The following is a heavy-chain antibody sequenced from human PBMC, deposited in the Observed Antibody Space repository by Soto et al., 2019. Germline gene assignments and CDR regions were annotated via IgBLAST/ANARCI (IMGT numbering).Heavy chain of an antibody. V-gene: IGHV1-18*01. CDR3: ARDIVTRVRGVIIRLGYYGMDV. Sequence: ASVKVSCKASGYTFTSYGISWVRQAPGQGLEWMGWISAYNGNTNYAKKLQGRVTMTTDRSTITADMELRSLRSDDTAVYYCARDIVTRVRGVIIRLGYYGMDVWGQGTTVTVSS. J-gene: IGHJ6*02. CDR1: GYTFTSYG. CDR2: ISAYNGNT. D-gene: IGHD3-10*01.